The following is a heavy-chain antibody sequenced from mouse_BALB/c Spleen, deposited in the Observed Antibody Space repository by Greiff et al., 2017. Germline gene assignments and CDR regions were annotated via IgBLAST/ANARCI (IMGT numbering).Heavy chain of an antibody. Sequence: VQLQQSGAELVKPGASVKMSCKASGYTFTSYWMHWVNQRPGQGLEWIGYINPSTGYTEYNQKFKDKATLTADKSSSTAYMQLSSLTSEDSAVYCGARCAYYSNYEFAYWGQGTLVTVSA. CDR1: GYTFTSYW. D-gene: IGHD2-5*01. J-gene: IGHJ3*01. CDR3: ARCAYYSNYEFAY. CDR2: INPSTGYT. V-gene: IGHV1-7*01.